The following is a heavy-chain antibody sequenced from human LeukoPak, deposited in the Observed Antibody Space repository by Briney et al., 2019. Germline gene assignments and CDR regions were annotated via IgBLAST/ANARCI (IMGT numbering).Heavy chain of an antibody. V-gene: IGHV4-59*02. CDR1: GGSVSGYY. CDR3: ARIHRYCSGGACYVLDN. CDR2: VYYSGST. D-gene: IGHD2-15*01. Sequence: SETLSLTCVVSGGSVSGYYWGWIRQPPGRGLEWIGYVYYSGSTNYNPSFKSRITISVDTSRNQFSLQLSSVTAADTAVHYCARIHRYCSGGACYVLDNWGQGTLVAVSS. J-gene: IGHJ4*02.